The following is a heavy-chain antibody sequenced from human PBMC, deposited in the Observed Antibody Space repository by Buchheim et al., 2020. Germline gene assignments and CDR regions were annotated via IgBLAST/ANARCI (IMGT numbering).Heavy chain of an antibody. V-gene: IGHV3-23*01. D-gene: IGHD3-10*01. CDR1: GFTFNNYA. CDR2: INGDGIST. Sequence: EVQLLESGGGLVQPGGSLRLSCVASGFTFNNYAMIWVRQAPGKGLVWVSRINGDGISTNYADSVKGRFTISRDNSKNTLYVQMNSLRAEDTAVYYCARYQRDYSGSGTYGGIAYWGPGTL. J-gene: IGHJ4*02. CDR3: ARYQRDYSGSGTYGGIAY.